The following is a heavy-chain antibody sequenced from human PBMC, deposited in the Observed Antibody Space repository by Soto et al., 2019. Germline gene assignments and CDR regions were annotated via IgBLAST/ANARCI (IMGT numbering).Heavy chain of an antibody. CDR3: ARVDRRGYFAILTDY. CDR2: IYDSVNT. V-gene: IGHV4-31*03. D-gene: IGHD3-9*01. J-gene: IGHJ4*02. Sequence: SETLSLTCTVSGDSLSSGGHYWSWIRQHPGKGLEWIGHIYDSVNTYYSPSLRSRVTISADMSKNQFSLNLRSVTAADTAVYYCARVDRRGYFAILTDYWGQGTLVTVSS. CDR1: GDSLSSGGHY.